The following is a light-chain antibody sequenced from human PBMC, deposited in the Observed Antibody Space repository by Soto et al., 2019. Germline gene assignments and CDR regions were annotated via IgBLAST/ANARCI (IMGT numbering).Light chain of an antibody. CDR1: QSVRSDY. J-gene: IGKJ2*01. CDR2: GDS. V-gene: IGKV3-20*01. Sequence: EIVFTQSPGTLSLSPGERATLSFRASQSVRSDYLALYQQKPGQAPRLLIHGDSSRATGIPVRFSGSGSGTDFTLTISRLEPDDFAVYYCQQHVSSKMYTFGQGTKLEIK. CDR3: QQHVSSKMYT.